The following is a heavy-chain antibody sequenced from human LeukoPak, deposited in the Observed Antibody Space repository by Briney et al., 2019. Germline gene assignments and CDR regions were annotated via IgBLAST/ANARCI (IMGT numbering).Heavy chain of an antibody. V-gene: IGHV3-23*01. D-gene: IGHD6-19*01. CDR3: AKDWVAVAGTSYYYYGMDV. J-gene: IGHJ6*02. CDR2: VSGIGGST. Sequence: PGGSLRLSCAASGFTFSSYAMSWVRQAPAKGLEWFSAVSGIGGSTYYAASVKGRFTISRDNSKNTLYLQMNSLRAEDTAVYYCAKDWVAVAGTSYYYYGMDVWGQGTTVTVSS. CDR1: GFTFSSYA.